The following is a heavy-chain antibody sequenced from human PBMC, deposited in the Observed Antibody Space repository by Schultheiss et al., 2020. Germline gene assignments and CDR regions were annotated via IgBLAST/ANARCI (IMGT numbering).Heavy chain of an antibody. V-gene: IGHV4-61*02. CDR3: AMFRCSGGSCYPPQH. Sequence: SETLSLTCTVSGGSISSGGYYWSWIRQPPGKGLEWIGRIYTSGSTNYNPSLKSRVTISVDTSKNQFSLKLSSVTAADTAVYYCAMFRCSGGSCYPPQHWGQGTLVTVSS. CDR2: IYTSGST. J-gene: IGHJ1*01. D-gene: IGHD2-15*01. CDR1: GGSISSGGYY.